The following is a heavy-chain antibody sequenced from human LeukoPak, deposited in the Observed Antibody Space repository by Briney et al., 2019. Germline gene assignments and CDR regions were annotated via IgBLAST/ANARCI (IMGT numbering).Heavy chain of an antibody. V-gene: IGHV4-61*03. Sequence: SETLSLTCTVSGDSISSGSYYWSWIRQPPGKGLEWIGYIYYSGSTNDNPSLKSRVTISVDTSKSHFSLNLSSVTAADTAVYYCARGGTYYDDWGQGTLVTVSS. CDR1: GDSISSGSYY. CDR3: ARGGTYYDD. J-gene: IGHJ4*02. CDR2: IYYSGST. D-gene: IGHD1-26*01.